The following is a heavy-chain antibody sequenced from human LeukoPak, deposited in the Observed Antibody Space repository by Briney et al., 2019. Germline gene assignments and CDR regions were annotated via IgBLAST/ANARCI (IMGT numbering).Heavy chain of an antibody. CDR3: ASAAAAHYYDSSGYLWPDY. D-gene: IGHD3-22*01. V-gene: IGHV1-69*05. CDR1: GGTFSGYA. J-gene: IGHJ4*02. CDR2: IIPIFGTA. Sequence: SVKVSCKAAGGTFSGYAISWVRQAPGQGLEWMGGIIPIFGTANYAQKFQGRVTITTDESTSTAYMELSSLRSEDTAVYYCASAAAAHYYDSSGYLWPDYWGQGTLVTVSS.